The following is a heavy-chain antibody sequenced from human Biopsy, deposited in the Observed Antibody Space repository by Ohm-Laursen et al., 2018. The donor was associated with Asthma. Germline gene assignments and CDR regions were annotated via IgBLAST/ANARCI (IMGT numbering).Heavy chain of an antibody. V-gene: IGHV3-33*01. CDR1: GFTFRHYA. CDR2: ILSDGGEP. CDR3: ASESYLRGFGHTLDL. D-gene: IGHD5-12*01. J-gene: IGHJ5*02. Sequence: SLRLSCSAPGFTFRHYALHWVRQAPGKGLEWVAFILSDGGEPSYADSVKGRFSISRDNSKSTVYLQMNSLRAGDTAVYYCASESYLRGFGHTLDLWGQGTQVTFS.